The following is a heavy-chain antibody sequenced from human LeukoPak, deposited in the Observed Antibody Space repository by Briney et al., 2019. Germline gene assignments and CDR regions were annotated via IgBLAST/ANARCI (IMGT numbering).Heavy chain of an antibody. J-gene: IGHJ4*02. CDR1: GGSISSDY. D-gene: IGHD6-25*01. V-gene: IGHV4-59*01. CDR2: IYYSRSP. CDR3: ARHGSAYSFDY. Sequence: SETLSLTCTVSGGSISSDYWSWIRQPPGKGLEWIGYIYYSRSPNYNPSLKGRVTISVDTSKNQFSLKLSSVTAADTAVCYCARHGSAYSFDYWGQGILVTVSS.